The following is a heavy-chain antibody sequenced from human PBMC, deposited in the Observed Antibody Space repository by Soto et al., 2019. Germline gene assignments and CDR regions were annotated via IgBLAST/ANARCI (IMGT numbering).Heavy chain of an antibody. J-gene: IGHJ6*02. D-gene: IGHD1-1*01. CDR3: ARPRTEQLELGYYGMDV. CDR2: IIPILGIA. CDR1: AGTFSSYT. V-gene: IGHV1-69*02. Sequence: QVQLVQSGAEVKKTGSSVQVSCKASAGTFSSYTSSWVRQSPGQGLSWMGRIIPILGIATCAQKFQGRVTITADKSTSTAYMELSSLRSEDTAVYYCARPRTEQLELGYYGMDVWGQGTTVTGCS.